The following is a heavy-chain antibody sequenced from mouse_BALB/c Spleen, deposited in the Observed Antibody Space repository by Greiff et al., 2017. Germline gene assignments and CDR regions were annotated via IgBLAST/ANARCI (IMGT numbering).Heavy chain of an antibody. CDR3: ARWDGYYYYFDY. CDR2: INPSTGYT. V-gene: IGHV1-7*01. Sequence: QVQLKQSGAELAKPGASVKMSCKASGYTFTSYWMHWVKQRPGQGLEWIGYINPSTGYTEYNQKFKDKATLTADKSSSTAYMQLSSLTSEDSAVYYCARWDGYYYYFDYWGQGTTLTVSS. D-gene: IGHD2-3*01. CDR1: GYTFTSYW. J-gene: IGHJ2*01.